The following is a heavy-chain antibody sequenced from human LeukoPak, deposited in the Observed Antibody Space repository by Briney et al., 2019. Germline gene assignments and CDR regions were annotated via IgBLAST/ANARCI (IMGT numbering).Heavy chain of an antibody. V-gene: IGHV3-30*02. Sequence: GGSLRLSCAASGFTFSSYGMHWVRQAPGKGLEWVAFIRYDGSNKYYADSVKGRFTISRDNSKNTLYLQMNSLRAEDTAVYYCAKDGEAVAGTVWFDPWGQGTLVTVSS. CDR1: GFTFSSYG. D-gene: IGHD6-19*01. CDR2: IRYDGSNK. J-gene: IGHJ5*02. CDR3: AKDGEAVAGTVWFDP.